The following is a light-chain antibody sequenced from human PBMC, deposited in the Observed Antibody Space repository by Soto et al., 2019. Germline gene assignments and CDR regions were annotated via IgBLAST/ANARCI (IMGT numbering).Light chain of an antibody. J-gene: IGKJ4*01. CDR2: DAS. CDR3: QQYNSYLLT. Sequence: DIQMTQSPSTLSASVGARVTITCRASQSISSWLAWYQQKPGKAPKLLIYDASSLESGVPSRFSGSESGTEFTLTVSSLKPDDFATYYCQQYNSYLLTFGGVNNVELK. CDR1: QSISSW. V-gene: IGKV1-5*01.